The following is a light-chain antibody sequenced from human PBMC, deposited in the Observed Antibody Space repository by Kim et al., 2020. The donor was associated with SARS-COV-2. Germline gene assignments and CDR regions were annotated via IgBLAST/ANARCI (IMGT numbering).Light chain of an antibody. CDR1: SGSIASNY. CDR3: QSYDSSNVV. Sequence: GKTVTISCTGSSGSIASNYVQWYQQRPGSAPPTVIYEDNQRPSGVPHRFSGSIDSSTNSASLTISGLKTEDEADYYCQSYDSSNVVFGGGTQLTVL. J-gene: IGLJ2*01. CDR2: EDN. V-gene: IGLV6-57*02.